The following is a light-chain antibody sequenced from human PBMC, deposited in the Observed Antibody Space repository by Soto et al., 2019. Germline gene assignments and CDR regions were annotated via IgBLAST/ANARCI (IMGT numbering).Light chain of an antibody. V-gene: IGKV3-11*01. CDR3: QQRRSWPPLT. CDR2: DAS. CDR1: QSVSSY. J-gene: IGKJ4*01. Sequence: EVVLTQSPATLSLSPGERATLSCRASQSVSSYLAWYQQKPGQAPRLLIYDASNRATGIPARFSGSGSGPDFTLPISSLEPEDSAVYYFQQRRSWPPLTFGGGTKVEIK.